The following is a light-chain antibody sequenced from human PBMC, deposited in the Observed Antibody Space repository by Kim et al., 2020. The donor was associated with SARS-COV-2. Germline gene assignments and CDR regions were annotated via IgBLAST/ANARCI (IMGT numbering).Light chain of an antibody. CDR3: QHYITYPYT. CDR1: QSISIW. CDR2: KAS. J-gene: IGKJ2*01. V-gene: IGKV1-5*03. Sequence: SASVGDRVTITCRASQSISIWLAWYQQKPGKAPKLLIYKASILASGVPSRFSGSGSGTEFTLAISSLQPDDFATYYCQHYITYPYTFGQGTKLEIK.